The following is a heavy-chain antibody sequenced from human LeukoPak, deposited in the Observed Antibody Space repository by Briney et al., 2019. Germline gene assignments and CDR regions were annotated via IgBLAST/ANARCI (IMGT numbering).Heavy chain of an antibody. CDR2: IVVGSGNT. D-gene: IGHD1-26*01. CDR1: GYTFTSYG. J-gene: IGHJ4*02. V-gene: IGHV1-58*02. Sequence: ASVEVSCKASGYTFTSYGISWVRQARGQRLEWIGWIVVGSGNTNYAQKFQERVTITRDMSTSTAYMELSSLRSEDTAVYYCAAEVDSGSYHFEYWGQGTLVTVSS. CDR3: AAEVDSGSYHFEY.